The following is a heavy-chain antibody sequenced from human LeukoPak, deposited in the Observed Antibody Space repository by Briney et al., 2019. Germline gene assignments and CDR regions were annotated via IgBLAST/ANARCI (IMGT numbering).Heavy chain of an antibody. CDR1: GFAFSNYA. J-gene: IGHJ4*02. CDR3: AKGTLGHCNGASCYPLDY. Sequence: GGSLRLSCAASGFAFSNYAMAWVRQAPGKEPEWVSVVTGGGADTYQIDSVKGRFTISRDNSKNTLYLQMNSLRAEDTAVYFCAKGTLGHCNGASCYPLDYWGQGTLVTVSS. D-gene: IGHD2-15*01. CDR2: VTGGGADT. V-gene: IGHV3-23*01.